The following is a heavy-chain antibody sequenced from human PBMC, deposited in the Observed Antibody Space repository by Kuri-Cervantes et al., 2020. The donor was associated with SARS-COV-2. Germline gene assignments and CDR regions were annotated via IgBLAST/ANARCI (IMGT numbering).Heavy chain of an antibody. J-gene: IGHJ4*02. CDR3: AREGYTGPIDY. D-gene: IGHD3-16*02. V-gene: IGHV3-48*04. Sequence: GESLKISCAASGFTFSSYGMHWVRQAPGKGLEWVSNIGPSGTTKYYADSVKGRFTISRDNAKNSLYLQMNSLRAEDTAVYYCAREGYTGPIDYWGQGTLVTVSS. CDR1: GFTFSSYG. CDR2: IGPSGTTK.